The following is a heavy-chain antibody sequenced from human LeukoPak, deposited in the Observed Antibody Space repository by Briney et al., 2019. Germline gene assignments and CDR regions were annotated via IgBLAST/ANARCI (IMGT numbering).Heavy chain of an antibody. CDR2: INHSGST. CDR1: GGSFSGYY. J-gene: IGHJ4*02. V-gene: IGHV4-34*01. D-gene: IGHD4-17*01. CDR3: ARRPKRSWTTVTTVGVRGFDY. Sequence: SETLSLTCAVYGGSFSGYYWSWIRQPPGKGLEWIGEINHSGSTNYNPSLKSRGTISVEKTKNQFSLKLSSVTAADTAVYYCARRPKRSWTTVTTVGVRGFDYWGQGTLVTVSS.